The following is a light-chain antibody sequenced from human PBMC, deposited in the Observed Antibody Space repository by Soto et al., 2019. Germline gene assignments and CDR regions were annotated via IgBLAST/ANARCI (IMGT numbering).Light chain of an antibody. V-gene: IGLV1-51*01. J-gene: IGLJ2*01. CDR1: SSNIGAGHD. CDR3: GTWDNSLSGVI. CDR2: DNN. Sequence: QTVVTQPPSVSGAPGQRVTISCTGSSSNIGAGHDVHWYQHVPGTAPRLLIYDNNKRPSGIPDRFSGSKSGTSATLDITGLQTGDEADYYCGTWDNSLSGVIFGGGTKLTVL.